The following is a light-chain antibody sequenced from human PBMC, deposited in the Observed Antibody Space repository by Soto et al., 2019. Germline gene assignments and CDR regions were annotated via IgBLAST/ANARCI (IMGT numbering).Light chain of an antibody. CDR2: WAS. V-gene: IGKV4-1*01. Sequence: DIVMTQSPDSLAVSLGERATINCKSSQSVLYSSNNKNYLAWYQQKPGQPPKLLIYWASTRESGVPDRFSGSGSGPDFTLTISSLQAEDVAVYYCQQYYSTPFTFGHGTKVDIK. J-gene: IGKJ3*01. CDR1: QSVLYSSNNKNY. CDR3: QQYYSTPFT.